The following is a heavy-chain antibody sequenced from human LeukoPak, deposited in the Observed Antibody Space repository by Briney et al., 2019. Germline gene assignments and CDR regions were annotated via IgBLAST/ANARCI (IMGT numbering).Heavy chain of an antibody. J-gene: IGHJ3*02. CDR3: ARDRYYDILTGYFRADAFDI. V-gene: IGHV3-48*01. CDR1: GFTFSSYS. Sequence: GGSLRLSCAASGFTFSSYSMNWVRQAPGKGLEWVSYISSSSSTIYYADSVKGRFTISRDNAKNSLYLQMNSLRAEDTAVYYCARDRYYDILTGYFRADAFDIWGQGTMVTVSS. D-gene: IGHD3-9*01. CDR2: ISSSSSTI.